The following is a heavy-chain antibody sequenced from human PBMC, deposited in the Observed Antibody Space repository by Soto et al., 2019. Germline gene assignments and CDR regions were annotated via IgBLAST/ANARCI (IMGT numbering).Heavy chain of an antibody. J-gene: IGHJ4*02. V-gene: IGHV3-72*01. Sequence: EVQLVESGGGLVQPGGSLRLSCEASGITFSDHYMDWVRRGPGTGLEWVGRVRNKTNSYSTAYAASVKGRFTISRDDSKNALYLQMNSLKAEYTAIYCCARVNNGNYYEFDYWGQGTLVTVSS. D-gene: IGHD1-7*01. CDR1: GITFSDHY. CDR3: ARVNNGNYYEFDY. CDR2: VRNKTNSYST.